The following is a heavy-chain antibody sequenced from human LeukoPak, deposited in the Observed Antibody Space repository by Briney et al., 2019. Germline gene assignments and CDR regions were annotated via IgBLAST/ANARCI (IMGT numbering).Heavy chain of an antibody. CDR3: AKDIAGVVTAMFDC. V-gene: IGHV3-30*18. CDR2: ISDDGRDK. D-gene: IGHD2-21*02. J-gene: IGHJ4*02. Sequence: GGSLRLSCEASGYTFRSYGIHWVRQAPGKGLEWVAVISDDGRDKYYADSVKGRFTISRDNSKNTLYLQMNSLRPEDTAVYFCAKDIAGVVTAMFDCWGQGTLVTVSS. CDR1: GYTFRSYG.